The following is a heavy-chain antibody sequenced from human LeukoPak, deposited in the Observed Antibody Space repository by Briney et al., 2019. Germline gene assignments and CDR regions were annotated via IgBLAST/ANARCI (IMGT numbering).Heavy chain of an antibody. CDR1: GFTFSSYW. D-gene: IGHD3-22*01. CDR3: AKYSTNYYDSSGYPDY. CDR2: ISYDGSNK. Sequence: GGSLRLSCAASGFTFSSYWMSWVRQAPGRGLEWVAVISYDGSNKYYADSVKGRFTISRDNSKNTLYLQMNSLRTEDTAVYYCAKYSTNYYDSSGYPDYWGQGTLVTVSS. J-gene: IGHJ4*02. V-gene: IGHV3-30*18.